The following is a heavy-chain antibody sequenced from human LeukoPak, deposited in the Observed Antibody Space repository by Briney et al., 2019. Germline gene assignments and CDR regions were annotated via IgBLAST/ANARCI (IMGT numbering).Heavy chain of an antibody. J-gene: IGHJ3*02. V-gene: IGHV4-59*08. CDR2: IYYNGST. CDR3: ASFPGGAFDI. CDR1: GGSISSYY. Sequence: SETLSLTCTVSGGSISSYYWSWIRQPPGKGLEWIGYIYYNGSTNYNPSLKSRVTISVDTSKNQFSLKLSSVTAADTAVYYCASFPGGAFDIWGQGTMVAVSS.